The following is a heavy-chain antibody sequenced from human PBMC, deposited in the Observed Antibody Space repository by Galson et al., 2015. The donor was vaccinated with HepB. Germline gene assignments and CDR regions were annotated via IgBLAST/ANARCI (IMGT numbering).Heavy chain of an antibody. CDR3: ARDLGRGIAVAGTIDY. CDR1: GFAFSSHA. Sequence: SLRLSCAASGFAFSSHAMHWVRQAPGKGLEWVAVISYDASNEYYAESVKGRFTISRDKSKNTLFLQMNSLRAEDTAVYYCARDLGRGIAVAGTIDYWGQGTRVTVSS. CDR2: ISYDASNE. V-gene: IGHV3-30-3*01. J-gene: IGHJ4*02. D-gene: IGHD6-19*01.